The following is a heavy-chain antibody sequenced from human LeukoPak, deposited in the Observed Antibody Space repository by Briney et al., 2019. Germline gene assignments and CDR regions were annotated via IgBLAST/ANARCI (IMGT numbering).Heavy chain of an antibody. J-gene: IGHJ4*02. D-gene: IGHD5-24*01. CDR3: ARAQSNQMATKI. Sequence: SETLSLTCAVSGGSISSSNWWSWVRQPPGKGLEWIGEINHSGSTNYNPSLKSRVTISVDTSKNQFSLKLSSVTAADTAVYYCARAQSNQMATKIWGQGTLVTVSS. V-gene: IGHV4-4*02. CDR2: INHSGST. CDR1: GGSISSSNW.